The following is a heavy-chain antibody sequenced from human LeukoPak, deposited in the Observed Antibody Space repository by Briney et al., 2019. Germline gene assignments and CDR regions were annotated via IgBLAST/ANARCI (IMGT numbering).Heavy chain of an antibody. D-gene: IGHD6-13*01. Sequence: PGGSLRLSCAASGFTFSSYPMNWVRQAPGKGLEWVSRINSDGSSTSYADSVKGRFTISRDNAKNTLYLQMNSLRAEDTAVYYCAKSIAAAGRHYWGQGTLVTVSS. J-gene: IGHJ4*02. V-gene: IGHV3-74*01. CDR2: INSDGSST. CDR1: GFTFSSYP. CDR3: AKSIAAAGRHY.